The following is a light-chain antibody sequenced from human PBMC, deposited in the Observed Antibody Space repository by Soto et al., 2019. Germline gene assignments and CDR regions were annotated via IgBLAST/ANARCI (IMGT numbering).Light chain of an antibody. V-gene: IGLV2-8*01. Sequence: QSALTQPPSASGSRGQSVTISCTGTSSDVGGYNYVSWYQQHPGKAPKLMIYEVSKRPSGVPDRFSGSKSGNTASLTVSGLQVEDEADYYCSSYAGSNKVVFGGGTKLTVL. CDR2: EVS. CDR3: SSYAGSNKVV. J-gene: IGLJ2*01. CDR1: SSDVGGYNY.